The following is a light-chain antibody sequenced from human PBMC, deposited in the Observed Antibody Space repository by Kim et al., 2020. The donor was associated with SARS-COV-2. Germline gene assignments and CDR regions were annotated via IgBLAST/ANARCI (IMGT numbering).Light chain of an antibody. Sequence: PGKTARITCGGTNIGSKSVHWYQQKPGQAPVLVIDYDSDRPSGIPERFSGSNSGNTATLTISRVEAGDEADYYCQVWDSSSDHPWVFGTGTKVTVL. CDR2: YDS. CDR3: QVWDSSSDHPWV. J-gene: IGLJ1*01. CDR1: NIGSKS. V-gene: IGLV3-21*04.